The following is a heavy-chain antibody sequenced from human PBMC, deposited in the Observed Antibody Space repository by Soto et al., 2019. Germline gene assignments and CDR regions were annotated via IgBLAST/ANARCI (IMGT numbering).Heavy chain of an antibody. CDR2: IDGSGYT. D-gene: IGHD3-3*01. CDR3: ARKQAGFFYGIDY. V-gene: IGHV4-31*03. Sequence: KTSETLSLTCTVSGGSISTGGYYWSWIRQYPGKGLEWLGYIDGSGYTFYNPSLQSRLTLSMDTSKNQFSLKLSSATAADTAVYFCARKQAGFFYGIDYWGQGTLVTGS. J-gene: IGHJ4*02. CDR1: GGSISTGGYY.